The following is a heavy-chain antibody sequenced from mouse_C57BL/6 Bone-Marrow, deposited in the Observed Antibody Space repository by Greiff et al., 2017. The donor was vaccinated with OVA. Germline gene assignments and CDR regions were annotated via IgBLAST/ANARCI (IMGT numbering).Heavy chain of an antibody. Sequence: QVQLQQSGAELVRPGSSVKLSCKASGYTFTSYWMHWVKQRPIQGLEWIGNIDPSDSETHYNQKFKDKATLTVDKSSSTAYMQLSSLTSEDSAVYYCAREAQAFYYFDYWGQGTTLTVSS. D-gene: IGHD3-2*02. J-gene: IGHJ2*01. CDR1: GYTFTSYW. CDR2: IDPSDSET. CDR3: AREAQAFYYFDY. V-gene: IGHV1-52*01.